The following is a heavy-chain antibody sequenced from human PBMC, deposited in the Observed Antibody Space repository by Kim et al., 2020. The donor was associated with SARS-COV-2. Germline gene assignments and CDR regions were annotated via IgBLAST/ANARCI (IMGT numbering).Heavy chain of an antibody. V-gene: IGHV1-18*01. CDR3: ARDPKLRITIFGVVTTGFDY. D-gene: IGHD3-3*01. Sequence: ASVKVSCKASGYTFTGYGISWVRQAPGQGLEWMGWISAYNGNTNYAQKLQGRVTMTTDTSTSTAYMELRSLRSDDTAVYYCARDPKLRITIFGVVTTGFDYWGQGTLVNVAS. CDR2: ISAYNGNT. J-gene: IGHJ4*02. CDR1: GYTFTGYG.